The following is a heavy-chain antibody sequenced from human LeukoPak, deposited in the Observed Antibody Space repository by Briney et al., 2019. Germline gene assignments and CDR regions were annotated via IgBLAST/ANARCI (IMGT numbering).Heavy chain of an antibody. J-gene: IGHJ6*02. CDR2: IIPIFGIA. Sequence: SVTVSCKASGGTFSSYAISWVRQAPGQGLEWMGRIIPIFGIANYAQKFQGRATITADKSTSTAYMELSSLRSEDTAVYYCAGPYSSSSGYYYYGMDVWGQGTTVTVSS. CDR3: AGPYSSSSGYYYYGMDV. V-gene: IGHV1-69*17. D-gene: IGHD6-6*01. CDR1: GGTFSSYA.